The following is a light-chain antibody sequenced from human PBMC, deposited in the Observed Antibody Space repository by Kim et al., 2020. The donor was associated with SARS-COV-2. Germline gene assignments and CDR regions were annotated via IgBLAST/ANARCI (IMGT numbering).Light chain of an antibody. Sequence: GQSITISCTGTSSDVGGYNYVSWSQQHPGKAPKLMIYDVSNRPSGVSNRFSGSKSGNTASLTISGLQAEDEADYYCSSHTGSNTWVFGGGTQLTVL. CDR1: SSDVGGYNY. CDR3: SSHTGSNTWV. V-gene: IGLV2-14*03. CDR2: DVS. J-gene: IGLJ3*02.